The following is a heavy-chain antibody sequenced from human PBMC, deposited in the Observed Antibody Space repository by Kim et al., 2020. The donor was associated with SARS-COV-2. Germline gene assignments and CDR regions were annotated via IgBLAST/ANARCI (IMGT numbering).Heavy chain of an antibody. CDR2: T. D-gene: IGHD6-6*01. CDR3: ARGDSSSGFDY. Sequence: TNYAQKVQGSLTIPTDTPTSAAYMELRSLRSDDTAVYYCARGDSSSGFDYWGQGTLVTVSS. V-gene: IGHV1-18*01. J-gene: IGHJ4*02.